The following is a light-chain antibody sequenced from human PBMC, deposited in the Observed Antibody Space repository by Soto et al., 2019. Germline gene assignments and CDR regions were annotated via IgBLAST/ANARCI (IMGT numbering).Light chain of an antibody. Sequence: DIQMTQSPSSLSASVGDRVTITCRASQSISTYLHWYKQKPGTAPNLISYAASTLQRGVPSRCSGSGAGTDFTLTISSLQPEAFETYFCQHGNRTPLTFGGGTKVDIK. V-gene: IGKV1-39*01. CDR1: QSISTY. J-gene: IGKJ4*01. CDR2: AAS. CDR3: QHGNRTPLT.